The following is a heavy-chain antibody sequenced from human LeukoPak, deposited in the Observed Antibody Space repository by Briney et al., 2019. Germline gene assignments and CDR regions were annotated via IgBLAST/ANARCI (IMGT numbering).Heavy chain of an antibody. Sequence: GGSLRLSCATSGFTFDRYTIHWVRQAPEKGLEWVSLAGWAGGTTYYSDSVRGRFTISRDSGKNSVYLQMNSLTIDDTAFYFCAKELDTMFFDYWGQGALVTVSS. J-gene: IGHJ4*02. CDR2: AGWAGGTT. CDR1: GFTFDRYT. CDR3: AKELDTMFFDY. D-gene: IGHD3-10*02. V-gene: IGHV3-43*01.